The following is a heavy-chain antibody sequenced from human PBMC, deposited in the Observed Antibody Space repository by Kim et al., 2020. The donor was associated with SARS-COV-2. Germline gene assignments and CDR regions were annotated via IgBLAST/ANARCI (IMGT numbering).Heavy chain of an antibody. D-gene: IGHD4-4*01. CDR2: IKSESNGGTT. Sequence: GGSLRLSCAASGLTFNHLWMGWVRQAPGKGLVWVGLIKSESNGGTTEYAAPVKGRFSISRDDSKNTLYLQMNSLKTEDTATYYCTSDPVSNSPGIDYWGHRTLITVS. CDR3: TSDPVSNSPGIDY. CDR1: GLTFNHLW. J-gene: IGHJ4*01. V-gene: IGHV3-15*01.